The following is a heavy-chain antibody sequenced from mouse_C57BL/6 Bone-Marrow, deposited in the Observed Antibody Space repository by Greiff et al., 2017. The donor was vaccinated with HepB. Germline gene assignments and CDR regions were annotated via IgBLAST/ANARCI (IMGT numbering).Heavy chain of an antibody. V-gene: IGHV1-61*01. D-gene: IGHD4-1*01. Sequence: LVESGAELVRPGSSVKLSCKASGYTFTSYWMDWVKQRPGQGLEWIGNIYPSDSETHYNQKFKDKATLTVDKSSSTAYMQISSLTSEDSAVYYCARDWDAFDYWGQGTTLTVSS. CDR2: IYPSDSET. CDR1: GYTFTSYW. CDR3: ARDWDAFDY. J-gene: IGHJ2*01.